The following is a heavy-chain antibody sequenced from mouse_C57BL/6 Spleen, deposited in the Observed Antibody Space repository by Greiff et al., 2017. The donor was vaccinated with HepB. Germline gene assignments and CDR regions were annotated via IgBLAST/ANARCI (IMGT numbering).Heavy chain of an antibody. CDR1: GFTFSSYA. V-gene: IGHV5-4*01. CDR2: ISDGGSYT. Sequence: EVKLVESGGGLVKPGGSLKLSCAASGFTFSSYAMSWVRQTPEKRLEWVATISDGGSYTYYPDNVKGRFTISRDNAKNNLYLQMSHLKSEDTAMYYCARDYTSRDFDYWGQGTTLTVSS. CDR3: ARDYTSRDFDY. J-gene: IGHJ2*01.